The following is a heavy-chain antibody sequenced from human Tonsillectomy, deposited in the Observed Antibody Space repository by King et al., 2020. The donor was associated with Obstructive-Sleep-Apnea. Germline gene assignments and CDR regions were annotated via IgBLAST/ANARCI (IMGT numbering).Heavy chain of an antibody. J-gene: IGHJ6*02. Sequence: VQLVESGGGVVQPGRSLRLSCAASGFTFSSYGMHWVRQAPGKGLEWVAVISYDGSNKYYADSVKGRFTISRDNSKNTLYLQMNSLRAEDTAVYYCAKDTVGRGAHSGSYVDYYYYGMDVWGQGTTVTVSS. CDR3: AKDTVGRGAHSGSYVDYYYYGMDV. D-gene: IGHD1-26*01. CDR1: GFTFSSYG. V-gene: IGHV3-30*18. CDR2: ISYDGSNK.